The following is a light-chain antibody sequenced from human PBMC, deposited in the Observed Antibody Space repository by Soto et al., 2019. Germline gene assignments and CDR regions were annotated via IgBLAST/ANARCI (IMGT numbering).Light chain of an antibody. V-gene: IGKV1-5*01. CDR3: QQYNSYS. J-gene: IGKJ1*01. CDR1: QGISNW. Sequence: IQMSQAPSTLSGSVGDRVTITCRASQGISNWLAWYQQKPGTAPKVLIYHASNLQSGVPSRFSGSGSGTEFTLTISSLQPDDFATYYCQQYNSYSFGQGTKVDIK. CDR2: HAS.